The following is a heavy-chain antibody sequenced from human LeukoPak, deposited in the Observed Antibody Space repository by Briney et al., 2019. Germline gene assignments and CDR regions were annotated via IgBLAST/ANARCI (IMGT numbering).Heavy chain of an antibody. V-gene: IGHV3-23*01. J-gene: IGHJ5*02. Sequence: PGGSLRLSCAASGFTFSSYARSWVRQAPGKGLEWVSAISGSGGSTYYADSVKGRVTISRDNSKNTLYLQMNSLRADDTAVYYCAKDQRVTPSGFDPWGQGPLVTVSS. D-gene: IGHD5-18*01. CDR3: AKDQRVTPSGFDP. CDR1: GFTFSSYA. CDR2: ISGSGGST.